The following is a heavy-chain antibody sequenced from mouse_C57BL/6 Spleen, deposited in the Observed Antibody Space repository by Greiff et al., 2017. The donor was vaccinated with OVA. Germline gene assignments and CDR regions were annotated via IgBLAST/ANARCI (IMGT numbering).Heavy chain of an antibody. V-gene: IGHV1-19*01. CDR1: GYTFTDYY. D-gene: IGHD2-12*01. CDR2: INPYNGGT. J-gene: IGHJ4*01. Sequence: VQLQQSGPVLVKPGASVKMSCKASGYTFTDYYMNWVKQSHGKSLEWIGVINPYNGGTSYNQKFKGKATLTVDKSSSTAYMELNSLTSEDSAVYNWGSYSNDVSMDYWGQGTTVTVSS. CDR3: GSYSNDVSMDY.